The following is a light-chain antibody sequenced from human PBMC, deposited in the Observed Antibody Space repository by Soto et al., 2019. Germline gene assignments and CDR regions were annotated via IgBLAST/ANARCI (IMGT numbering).Light chain of an antibody. CDR3: PQRSNWPLT. CDR1: QSVSSY. V-gene: IGKV3-11*01. J-gene: IGKJ1*01. CDR2: DAS. Sequence: EIVLTQSPATLSLSPGERATLSCRASQSVSSYLAWYQQKPGQAPRLLIYDASNRATGIPARFSGSGSGTDFTRTISSLEPEDFAVYYCPQRSNWPLTFGQGTKVESK.